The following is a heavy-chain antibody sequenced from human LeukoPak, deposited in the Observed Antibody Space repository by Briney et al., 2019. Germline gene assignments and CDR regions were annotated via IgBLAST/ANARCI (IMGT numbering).Heavy chain of an antibody. D-gene: IGHD6-13*01. CDR1: GFTFSSYG. V-gene: IGHV3-33*01. J-gene: IGHJ1*01. Sequence: PGGSLRLSCAASGFTFSSYGMHWVRQAPGKGLEWVAVIWYDGSNKYYADSVKGRFTISRDNSKNTLYLQMNSLRAEDTAVYYCARERRYSSSWYVMGYFQHWGQGTLVTVSS. CDR2: IWYDGSNK. CDR3: ARERRYSSSWYVMGYFQH.